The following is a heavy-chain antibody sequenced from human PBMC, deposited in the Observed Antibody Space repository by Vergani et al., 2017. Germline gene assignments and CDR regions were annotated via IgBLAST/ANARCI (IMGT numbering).Heavy chain of an antibody. V-gene: IGHV4-4*07. D-gene: IGHD4-11*01. J-gene: IGHJ4*02. CDR1: GGSISSHY. CDR2: INTSGST. Sequence: QVQLHESGPGVVKPSETLSLTCTVSGGSISSHYWSWIRQPAGKGLEWIGRINTSGSTIYNSSLMSRVTISLARSNKMISLRLSPVTAADTAVYYCSRDYSNSPLDYWGQGILVTVS. CDR3: SRDYSNSPLDY.